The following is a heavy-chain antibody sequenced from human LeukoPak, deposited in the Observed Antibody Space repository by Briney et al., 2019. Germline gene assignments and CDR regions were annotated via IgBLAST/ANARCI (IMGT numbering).Heavy chain of an antibody. CDR2: INHSGST. V-gene: IGHV4-34*01. J-gene: IGHJ4*02. CDR1: GGSFSGYC. Sequence: SETLSLTCAVYGGSFSGYCWSWIRQPPGKGLEWIGEINHSGSTNYNPSLKSRVTISVDTSKNQFSLKLSSVTAADTAVYYCARQTYDFVGYYFDYWGQGTLVTVSS. D-gene: IGHD3-3*01. CDR3: ARQTYDFVGYYFDY.